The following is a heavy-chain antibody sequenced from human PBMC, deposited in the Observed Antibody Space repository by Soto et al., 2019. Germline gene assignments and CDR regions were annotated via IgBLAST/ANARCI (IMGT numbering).Heavy chain of an antibody. CDR1: GFNLGDHA. CDR2: ISGSDGKT. D-gene: IGHD3-3*01. J-gene: IGHJ4*02. CDR3: ARWSYLDY. Sequence: AVGSHIHWTAVAGFNLGDHARRWVRQAPGKGLEWVSTISGSDGKTFYADSVKGRFSISRDTSQSTLYLQMNSLRADDTAMYYCARWSYLDYWGQGTRVTVSS. V-gene: IGHV3-23*01.